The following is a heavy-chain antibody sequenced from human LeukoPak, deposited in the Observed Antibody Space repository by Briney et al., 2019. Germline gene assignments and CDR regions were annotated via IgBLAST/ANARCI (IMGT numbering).Heavy chain of an antibody. CDR1: GFTFSSYA. J-gene: IGHJ6*03. CDR3: AKDAGDYGWVYYYYYMDV. Sequence: GGSLRLSCAASGFTFSSYAMSWVRQAPGKGLEWVSAISGSGGSTYYADSVKGRFTISRDNSKNTLYLQMNSLRAEDTAVYYCAKDAGDYGWVYYYYYMDVWGRGTTVTISS. V-gene: IGHV3-23*01. D-gene: IGHD4-17*01. CDR2: ISGSGGST.